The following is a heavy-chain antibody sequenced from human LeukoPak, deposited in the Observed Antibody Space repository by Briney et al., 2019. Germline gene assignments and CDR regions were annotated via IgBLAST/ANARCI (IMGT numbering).Heavy chain of an antibody. CDR3: ARSVPDYTRFDY. V-gene: IGHV3-23*05. CDR1: GFMFSSNW. Sequence: GGSLRLSCAASGFMFSSNWMSWVRLAPGKGLEWVSTFKTKYHQVYYAESVRGRFTISTDNSRNTVFLQMNSLRADDTALYYCARSVPDYTRFDYWGQGALVTVSS. CDR2: FKTKYHQV. D-gene: IGHD4-11*01. J-gene: IGHJ4*02.